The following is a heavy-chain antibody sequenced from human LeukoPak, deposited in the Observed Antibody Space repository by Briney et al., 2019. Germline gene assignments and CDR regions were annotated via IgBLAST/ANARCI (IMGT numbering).Heavy chain of an antibody. Sequence: SETLSLTCTVSGGSISSYYWSWIRQPPGKGLEWIGYIYYSGSTNYNPSLKSRVTISVDTSKNQFSLKLSSVTAADTAVYYCARQESSSWSSPYWYFDLWSRGTLVTVSS. V-gene: IGHV4-59*08. D-gene: IGHD6-13*01. CDR1: GGSISSYY. CDR2: IYYSGST. CDR3: ARQESSSWSSPYWYFDL. J-gene: IGHJ2*01.